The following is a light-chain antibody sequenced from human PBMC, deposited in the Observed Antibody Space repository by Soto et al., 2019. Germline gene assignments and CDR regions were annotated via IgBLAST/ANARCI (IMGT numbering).Light chain of an antibody. V-gene: IGKV1-5*01. Sequence: GDRVTITCRASQSISNKLAWYQQKPGKAPKVLIFDASTLESGVPLRFSASGSGTEFSLTISSLQPDDSATYYCQHYGFLWTFGQGTKVEV. CDR3: QHYGFLWT. CDR2: DAS. CDR1: QSISNK. J-gene: IGKJ1*01.